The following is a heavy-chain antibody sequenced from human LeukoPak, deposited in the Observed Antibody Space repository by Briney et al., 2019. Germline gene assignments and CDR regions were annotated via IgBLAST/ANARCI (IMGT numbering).Heavy chain of an antibody. J-gene: IGHJ4*02. CDR1: GGTFSSYA. Sequence: ASVKVSCKASGGTFSSYAISWVRQAPGQGLEWMGGIIPIFGTGNYAQKFQGRVTITTDESTSTAYMELSSLRSEDTAVYYCARDLMGIGRYYFDYWGQGTLVTVSS. CDR2: IIPIFGTG. CDR3: ARDLMGIGRYYFDY. D-gene: IGHD7-27*01. V-gene: IGHV1-69*05.